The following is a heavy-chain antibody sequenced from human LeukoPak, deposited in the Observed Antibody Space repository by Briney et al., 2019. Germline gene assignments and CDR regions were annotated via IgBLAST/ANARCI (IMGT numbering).Heavy chain of an antibody. Sequence: GGSLRLSCVVSGMTLSNYAMSWVRQAPGKGLEWVSGLSGYNGRKWYADSVKGRFTISRVNSKNTLYLQMNSLRAEDTAVYYCARSTVKIAVPGALDFWGQGTLVTVSS. D-gene: IGHD6-19*01. J-gene: IGHJ4*02. CDR2: LSGYNGRK. CDR1: GMTLSNYA. V-gene: IGHV3-23*01. CDR3: ARSTVKIAVPGALDF.